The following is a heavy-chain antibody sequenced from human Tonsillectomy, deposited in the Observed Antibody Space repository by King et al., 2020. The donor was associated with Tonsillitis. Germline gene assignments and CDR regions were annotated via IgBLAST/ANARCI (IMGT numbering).Heavy chain of an antibody. Sequence: QLVQSGGGLVKPGGSLRLSCAASGFTFSSYSMNWVRQAPGRGLEWVSSISSISSYIYYADSVKGRLTISRYNAKNSLYLQMNSLRAEDTAVYYCARSTVGATNRDGYDYWGQGTLVTVSS. D-gene: IGHD1-26*01. CDR2: ISSISSYI. V-gene: IGHV3-21*01. CDR1: GFTFSSYS. CDR3: ARSTVGATNRDGYDY. J-gene: IGHJ4*02.